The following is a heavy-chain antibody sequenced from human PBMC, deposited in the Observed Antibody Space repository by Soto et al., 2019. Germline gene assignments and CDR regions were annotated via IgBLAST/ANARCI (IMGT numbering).Heavy chain of an antibody. CDR3: ARGTVTTPFDY. CDR1: GFTFSSYP. CDR2: ISYDGSNK. V-gene: IGHV3-30-3*01. D-gene: IGHD4-17*01. J-gene: IGHJ4*02. Sequence: QVQLVESGGGVVQPGRSLRLSCAASGFTFSSYPMHWVRQAPGKGLEWVAIISYDGSNKYYADSVKGRFTISRDNSKKVYLQMNSLRTEDTAVYYCARGTVTTPFDYWGQGTLVTVFS.